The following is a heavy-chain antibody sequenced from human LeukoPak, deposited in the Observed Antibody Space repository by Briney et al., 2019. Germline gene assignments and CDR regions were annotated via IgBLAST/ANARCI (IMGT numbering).Heavy chain of an antibody. CDR3: AREPTTYDSSGYYWFDP. Sequence: GASVKASCKASGYTFTSYGISWVRQAPGQGLEWMGWISAYNGNTNYAQKLQGRVTMTTDTSTSTAYMELRSLRSDDTAVYYCAREPTTYDSSGYYWFDPWGQGTLVTVSS. CDR2: ISAYNGNT. V-gene: IGHV1-18*01. J-gene: IGHJ5*02. D-gene: IGHD3-22*01. CDR1: GYTFTSYG.